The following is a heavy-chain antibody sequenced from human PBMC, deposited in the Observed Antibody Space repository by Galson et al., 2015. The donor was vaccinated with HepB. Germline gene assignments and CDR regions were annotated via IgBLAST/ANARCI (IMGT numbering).Heavy chain of an antibody. D-gene: IGHD3-10*01. V-gene: IGHV1-2*06. CDR3: ARAPVQGVIAFFDY. J-gene: IGHJ4*02. CDR2: INPNSGGT. CDR1: GYTFTGYY. Sequence: SVKVSCKASGYTFTGYYMHWVRQAPGQGLEWMGRINPNSGGTNYAQKFQGRVTMTRDTSISTAYMELSRLRSDDTAVYYRARAPVQGVIAFFDYWGQGTLVTVSS.